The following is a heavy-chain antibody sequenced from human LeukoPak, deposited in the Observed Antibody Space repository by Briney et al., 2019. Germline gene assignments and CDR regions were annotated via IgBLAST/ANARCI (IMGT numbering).Heavy chain of an antibody. D-gene: IGHD3-10*01. CDR1: GGSISSYY. V-gene: IGHV4-59*12. J-gene: IGHJ3*02. CDR3: ARESESSGAFDI. Sequence: SETLSLTCTVSGGSISSYYWSWIRQPPGKGLEWIGYIYYSGSTNYNPSLKSRVTISVDTSKNQFSLKLSSVTAADTAVYYCARESESSGAFDIWGQGTMVTVSS. CDR2: IYYSGST.